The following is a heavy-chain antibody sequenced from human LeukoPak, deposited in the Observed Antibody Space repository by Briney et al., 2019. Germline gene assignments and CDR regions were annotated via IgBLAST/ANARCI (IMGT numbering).Heavy chain of an antibody. CDR2: IQPKSGGT. Sequence: GASVKVSCKASGYTFTDYNVYWVRQAPGQGPEWMGWIQPKSGGTIYAQRFQGRVTMTRDRSISTAYMELSSLRYDDTAVYYCAKEPLRGYSYGIDYWGQGTLVTVSS. J-gene: IGHJ4*02. D-gene: IGHD5-18*01. V-gene: IGHV1-2*02. CDR1: GYTFTDYN. CDR3: AKEPLRGYSYGIDY.